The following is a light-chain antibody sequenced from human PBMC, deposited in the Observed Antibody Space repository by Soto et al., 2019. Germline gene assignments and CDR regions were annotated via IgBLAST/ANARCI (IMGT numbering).Light chain of an antibody. CDR1: ERIYSTY. J-gene: IGKJ5*01. CDR3: QQYGNSPIP. CDR2: GTS. Sequence: KMSPGALSLYRKTRAPLSWRASERIYSTYLGWYQQKPGQAPRLLIYGTSSRATGIPDRFSGSGSGTDFTLTISRLEPEDCAVYYCQQYGNSPIPFGQGTRLEI. V-gene: IGKV3-20*01.